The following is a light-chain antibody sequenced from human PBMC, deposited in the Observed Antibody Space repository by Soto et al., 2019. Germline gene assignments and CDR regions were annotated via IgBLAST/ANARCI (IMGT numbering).Light chain of an antibody. CDR1: SSDVGGYNY. CDR2: DVS. V-gene: IGLV2-14*01. CDR3: SSYTSSSTLFYV. J-gene: IGLJ1*01. Sequence: QSALTQPASVSGSPGQSITISCTGTSSDVGGYNYVSWYQQHPGKAPKLMIYDVSKRPSGVSNRFSGSKSGNTASRTISGLQAEDEADYYCSSYTSSSTLFYVFGTGTKVTVL.